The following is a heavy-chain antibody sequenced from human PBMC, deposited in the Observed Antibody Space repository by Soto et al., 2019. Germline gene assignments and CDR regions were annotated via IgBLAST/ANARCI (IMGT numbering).Heavy chain of an antibody. V-gene: IGHV1-3*01. J-gene: IGHJ6*03. D-gene: IGHD2-15*01. CDR1: GYTFTSYP. CDR3: ARDGRYCSGGSCRYYYYYYMDV. Sequence: APLKVSCKASGYTFTSYPMHWVRQAPGQRLEWMGWINAGNGNTKYSQKFQGRVTITRDTSASTAYMELSSLRSEDTAVYYCARDGRYCSGGSCRYYYYYYMDVWGKGTTVTVSS. CDR2: INAGNGNT.